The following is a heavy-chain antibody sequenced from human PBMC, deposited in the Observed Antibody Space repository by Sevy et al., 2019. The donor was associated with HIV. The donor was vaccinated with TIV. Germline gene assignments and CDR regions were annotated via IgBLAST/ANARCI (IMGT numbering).Heavy chain of an antibody. CDR1: GFTFSSYA. CDR3: ARGGYCSSTSCYYPIDILTGYYPEFDY. Sequence: GGSLRLSCAASGFTFSSYAMHWVRQAPGKGLEWVAVISYDGSNKYYADSVKGRFTISRDNSKNTLYLQMNSPRAEDTAVYYCARGGYCSSTSCYYPIDILTGYYPEFDYWGQGTLVTVSS. D-gene: IGHD2-2*01. V-gene: IGHV3-30-3*01. CDR2: ISYDGSNK. J-gene: IGHJ4*02.